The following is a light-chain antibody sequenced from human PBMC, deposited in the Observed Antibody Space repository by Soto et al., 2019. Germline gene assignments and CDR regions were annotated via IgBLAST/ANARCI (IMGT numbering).Light chain of an antibody. CDR3: QQSFSTPT. J-gene: IGKJ5*01. CDR2: SAS. V-gene: IGKV1-39*01. Sequence: DIQMTQSPSSLSTSIGDRVTITCRASQRINIYLNWYRQKPGKAPELLIYSASNLQSGVPSRFSGSGSGTDFTLTISGLQSEDFATYYCQQSFSTPTFGQGTLLDIK. CDR1: QRINIY.